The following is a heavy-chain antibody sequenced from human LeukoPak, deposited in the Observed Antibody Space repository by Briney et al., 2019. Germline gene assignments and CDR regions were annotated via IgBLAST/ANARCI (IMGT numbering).Heavy chain of an antibody. D-gene: IGHD3-22*01. CDR2: IVVGSGNT. CDR1: GFTFPSSA. J-gene: IGHJ4*02. V-gene: IGHV1-58*02. Sequence: SVKVSCKASGFTFPSSAMQWVRRARGQRLEWIGWIVVGSGNTNYAQKFQERVTITRDMSTSTAYMELSSLRSEDTAVYYCAADQHYYDSSGYYRYYFDYWGQGTLVTVSS. CDR3: AADQHYYDSSGYYRYYFDY.